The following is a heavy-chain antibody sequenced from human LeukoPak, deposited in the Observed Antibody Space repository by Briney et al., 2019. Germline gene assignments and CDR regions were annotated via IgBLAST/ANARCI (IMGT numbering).Heavy chain of an antibody. CDR1: GGCISSSSYY. J-gene: IGHJ5*02. CDR2: IYYSGST. V-gene: IGHV4-39*01. Sequence: NPSETLSLTCTVSGGCISSSSYYWGWIRQPPGKGLEWIRSIYYSGSTYYNPSLKSRVTISVDTSKNQFSLKLSSVTAADTAVYYCARARAIVVVVAATGSYNWFDPWGQGTLVTVSS. D-gene: IGHD2-15*01. CDR3: ARARAIVVVVAATGSYNWFDP.